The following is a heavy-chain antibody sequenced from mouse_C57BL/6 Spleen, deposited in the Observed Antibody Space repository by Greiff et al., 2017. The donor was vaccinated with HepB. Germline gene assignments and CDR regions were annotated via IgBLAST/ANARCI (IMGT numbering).Heavy chain of an antibody. CDR1: GFTFSSYA. Sequence: EVKLVESGGGLVKPGGSLKLSCAASGFTFSSYAMSWVRQTPEKRLEWVATISDGGSYTYYPDNVKGRFTISRDNAKNNLYLQMSHLKSEDTAMYYCASVGYYYGSSYLYYFDYWGQGTTLTVSS. V-gene: IGHV5-4*03. D-gene: IGHD1-1*01. CDR2: ISDGGSYT. J-gene: IGHJ2*01. CDR3: ASVGYYYGSSYLYYFDY.